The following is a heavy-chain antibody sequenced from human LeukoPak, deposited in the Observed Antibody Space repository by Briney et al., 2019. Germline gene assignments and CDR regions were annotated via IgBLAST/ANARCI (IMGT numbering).Heavy chain of an antibody. CDR3: ARQLVRNPHLDY. D-gene: IGHD6-13*01. CDR1: GGSISSYY. J-gene: IGHJ4*02. Sequence: SETLSLTCTVSGGSISSYYWSWIRQPPGKGLEWIGYIYYSGSTYYNPSLKSRVTISVDTSKNQFSLKLSSVTAAGTAVYYCARQLVRNPHLDYWGQGTLVTVSS. CDR2: IYYSGST. V-gene: IGHV4-59*04.